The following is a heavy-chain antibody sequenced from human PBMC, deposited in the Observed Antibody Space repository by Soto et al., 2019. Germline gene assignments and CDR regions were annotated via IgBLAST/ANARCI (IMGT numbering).Heavy chain of an antibody. Sequence: QVQVVESGGGEVQPGRSLTISCAASGFTFSTYGMHWVRQTSGKGLEWMAVISYDGTNKFYSDSVKGRFTISRDNFKNTLTLQMNSLRADDTAVYSCAKDLQSYGDYDYYCYGMDVWGLGTRVTVSS. V-gene: IGHV3-30*18. CDR1: GFTFSTYG. CDR2: ISYDGTNK. J-gene: IGHJ6*02. CDR3: AKDLQSYGDYDYYCYGMDV. D-gene: IGHD4-17*01.